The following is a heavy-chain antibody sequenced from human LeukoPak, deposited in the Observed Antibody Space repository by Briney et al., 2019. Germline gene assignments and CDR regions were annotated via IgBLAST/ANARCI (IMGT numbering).Heavy chain of an antibody. V-gene: IGHV3-23*01. CDR1: GFTFSNYA. CDR2: ISGSDGNT. D-gene: IGHD6-13*01. Sequence: PGGSLRLSCAGSGFTFSNYAMHWVRQAPGKGLEWVSAISGSDGNTNYADSVKGRFTISRDNSKNTLYLQMNSLRAEDTAVYYCAKERGTGYSSSWYSWFDPWGQGTLVTVSS. CDR3: AKERGTGYSSSWYSWFDP. J-gene: IGHJ5*02.